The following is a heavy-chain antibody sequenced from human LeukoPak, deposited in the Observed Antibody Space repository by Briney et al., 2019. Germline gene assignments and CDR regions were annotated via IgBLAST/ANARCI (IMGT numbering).Heavy chain of an antibody. CDR3: AKGGGGAIARYQH. V-gene: IGHV3-23*01. Sequence: GGSLRLSCAASGFTFSSYAMSWVRQAPGKGLEWVSAISGSGGSTYYADSVKGRFTISRDNSKNTLYLQVNSLRAEDTAVYYCAKGGGGAIARYQHWGQGTLVTVSS. D-gene: IGHD3-16*01. CDR2: ISGSGGST. J-gene: IGHJ1*01. CDR1: GFTFSSYA.